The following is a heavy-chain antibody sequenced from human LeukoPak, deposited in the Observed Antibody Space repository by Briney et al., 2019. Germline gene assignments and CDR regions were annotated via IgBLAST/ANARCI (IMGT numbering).Heavy chain of an antibody. V-gene: IGHV3-23*01. CDR2: ISGNGDST. CDR1: GFTFSNYA. J-gene: IGHJ4*02. CDR3: ASGAPRTHSYYDSSEDY. D-gene: IGHD3-22*01. Sequence: GGSLRLSCAASGFTFSNYAMSWVRQAPGKGLEWVSTISGNGDSTYHADSVKGRFTISRDNSKNTLYLQMNSLRAEDMAVYYCASGAPRTHSYYDSSEDYWGQGTLVTVSS.